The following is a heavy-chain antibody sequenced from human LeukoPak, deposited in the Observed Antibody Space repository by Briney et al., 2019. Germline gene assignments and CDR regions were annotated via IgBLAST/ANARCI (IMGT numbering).Heavy chain of an antibody. Sequence: PSETLSLTCTVSGGSISSGDYYWSWIRQPPGKGLEWIGYIHYSGSTYYNPSLKSRVTISVDTSKNQFSLKLSSVTAADTAVYYCARDGPPDTIFGVSGFDPWGQGTLVTVSS. CDR3: ARDGPPDTIFGVSGFDP. D-gene: IGHD3-3*01. CDR2: IHYSGST. J-gene: IGHJ5*02. CDR1: GGSISSGDYY. V-gene: IGHV4-30-4*08.